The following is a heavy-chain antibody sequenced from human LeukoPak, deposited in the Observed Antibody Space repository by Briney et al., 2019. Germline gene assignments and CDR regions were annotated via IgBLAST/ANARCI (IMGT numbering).Heavy chain of an antibody. CDR3: ARQFYDAFDI. J-gene: IGHJ3*02. V-gene: IGHV4-59*01. CDR1: GGSIGSYY. Sequence: SETLSLTCTVSGGSIGSYYWSWIRQPPGKGLEWIGYIYYSGSTNYNPSLKSRVTISVDTSKNQFSLKLSSVTAADTAVYYCARQFYDAFDIWGQGTMVTVSS. CDR2: IYYSGST.